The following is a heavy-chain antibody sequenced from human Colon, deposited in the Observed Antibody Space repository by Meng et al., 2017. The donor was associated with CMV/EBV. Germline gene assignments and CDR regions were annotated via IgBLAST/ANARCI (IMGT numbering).Heavy chain of an antibody. CDR3: ARDVMLPAPFFDP. CDR2: IHYSGNT. CDR1: GGSVNSDDDV. V-gene: IGHV4-61*08. J-gene: IGHJ5*02. D-gene: IGHD2-2*01. Sequence: SGGSVNSDDDVWSWLRQPPGKGLEWIGYIHYSGNTNYNPSLKSQVTMSIDTSKNQFSLTLFSVTAADTAVYYCARDVMLPAPFFDPWGQGTLVTVSS.